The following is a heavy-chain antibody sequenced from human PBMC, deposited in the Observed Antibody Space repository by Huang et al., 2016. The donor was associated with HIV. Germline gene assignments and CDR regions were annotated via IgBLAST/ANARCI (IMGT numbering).Heavy chain of an antibody. CDR2: INHIGMA. Sequence: QVQLRQWGAGLVKPSETLSLTCAVDGGSFSGYYWTWIRQSPGKGVEWIGEINHIGMANYQPSLKSRVTISKDTAKNQFSLQLTSVSAADTGVYFCAREKAADSAWYGVYYFDYWGEGALVTVTS. J-gene: IGHJ4*02. CDR3: AREKAADSAWYGVYYFDY. D-gene: IGHD6-19*01. CDR1: GGSFSGYY. V-gene: IGHV4-34*01.